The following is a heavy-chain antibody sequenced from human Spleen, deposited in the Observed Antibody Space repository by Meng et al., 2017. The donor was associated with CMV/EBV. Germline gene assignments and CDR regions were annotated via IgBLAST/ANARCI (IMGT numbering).Heavy chain of an antibody. J-gene: IGHJ5*02. CDR2: IYYSGST. D-gene: IGHD3-3*01. CDR3: ARARFGVVITGGFDP. Sequence: VSGGSIRSYYWSWIRQPPGKGLEWIGYIYYSGSTNYNPSLKSRVTISVDTSKNQFSLKLSSVTAADTAVYYCARARFGVVITGGFDPWGQGTLVTVSS. V-gene: IGHV4-59*01. CDR1: GGSIRSYY.